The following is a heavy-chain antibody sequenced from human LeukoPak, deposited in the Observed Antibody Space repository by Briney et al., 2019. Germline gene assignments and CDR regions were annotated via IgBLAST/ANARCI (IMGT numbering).Heavy chain of an antibody. J-gene: IGHJ4*02. Sequence: GGSLRLSCAASGFTFSSQAMSWVRQAPGKGLEWVSTISGSATSTYYADSVKGRFTISRDNSENTLYLQLNSLRAEDTAVYYCAKSPSPYHYGSGSLLWYFDYWGQGTLVTVSS. CDR1: GFTFSSQA. CDR2: ISGSATST. CDR3: AKSPSPYHYGSGSLLWYFDY. V-gene: IGHV3-23*01. D-gene: IGHD3-10*01.